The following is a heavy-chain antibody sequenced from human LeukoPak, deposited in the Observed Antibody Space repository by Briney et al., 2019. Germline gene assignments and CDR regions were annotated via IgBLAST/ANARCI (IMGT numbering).Heavy chain of an antibody. CDR1: GYTFTGYY. V-gene: IGHV1-2*06. D-gene: IGHD3-3*01. Sequence: ASVKVSCKASGYTFTGYYMHWVRQAPGQGLEWMGRINPNSGGTNYAQKFQGRVTMTRDTSTSTVYMELSSLRSEDTAVYYCARDHGYYDFWSGRNEDAFDIWGQGTMVTVSS. CDR2: INPNSGGT. CDR3: ARDHGYYDFWSGRNEDAFDI. J-gene: IGHJ3*02.